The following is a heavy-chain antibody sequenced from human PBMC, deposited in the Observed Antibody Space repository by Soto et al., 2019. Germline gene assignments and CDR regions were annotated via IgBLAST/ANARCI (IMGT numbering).Heavy chain of an antibody. D-gene: IGHD2-15*01. J-gene: IGHJ5*01. CDR3: TRAHEVAWFDS. CDR1: GFTFRNYY. V-gene: IGHV3-11*04. CDR2: LSSRALTI. Sequence: GGSLRLSCAASGFTFRNYYMSWIRQAPGKGLELVSHLSSRALTIYSADSVKGRFTISRDNTKNSLYLQMNNLRAEDTATYYCTRAHEVAWFDSWGMGTLVTVSS.